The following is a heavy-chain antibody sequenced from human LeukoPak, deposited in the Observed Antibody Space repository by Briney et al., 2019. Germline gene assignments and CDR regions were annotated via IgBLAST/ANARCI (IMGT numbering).Heavy chain of an antibody. CDR3: ARGVLRFLEWLFPRGIYYFDY. J-gene: IGHJ4*02. V-gene: IGHV4-59*01. CDR1: GGSISSYY. Sequence: SEALSLTCTVSGGSISSYYWSWIRQPPGKGLEWIGYIYYSGSTNYNPSLKSRVTISVDTSKNQFSLKLSSVTAADTAVYYCARGVLRFLEWLFPRGIYYFDYWGQGTLVTVSS. D-gene: IGHD3-3*01. CDR2: IYYSGST.